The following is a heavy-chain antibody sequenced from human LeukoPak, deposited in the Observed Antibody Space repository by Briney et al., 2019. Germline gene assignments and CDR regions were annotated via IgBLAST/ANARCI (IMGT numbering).Heavy chain of an antibody. CDR3: AKYSSYYHFYRDV. Sequence: GGSLRLSCEASGFTFSTYAMNWVRQAPGKGLEWVSALVAGSGCIYYADSVKGRFTISRDNSKNTLYLQMNSLRAEDTAVYYFAKYSSYYHFYRDVWRKGTTVSV. J-gene: IGHJ6*03. CDR2: LVAGSGCI. V-gene: IGHV3-23*01. D-gene: IGHD3-3*02. CDR1: GFTFSTYA.